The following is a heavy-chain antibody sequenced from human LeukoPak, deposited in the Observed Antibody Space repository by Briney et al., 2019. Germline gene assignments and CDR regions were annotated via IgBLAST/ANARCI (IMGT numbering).Heavy chain of an antibody. CDR2: IYYSGST. V-gene: IGHV4-39*07. CDR1: GGSISSSSYY. D-gene: IGHD2-21*02. Sequence: SETLSLTCTVSGGSISSSSYYWGWIRQPPGTGLEWIGSIYYSGSTYYNPSLKSRVTISVDTSKNQFSLKLSSVTAADTAVYYCARSCGGDCYTDYWGQGTLVTVSS. J-gene: IGHJ4*02. CDR3: ARSCGGDCYTDY.